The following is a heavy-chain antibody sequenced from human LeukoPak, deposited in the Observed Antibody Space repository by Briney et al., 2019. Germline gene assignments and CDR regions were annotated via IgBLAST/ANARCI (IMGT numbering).Heavy chain of an antibody. J-gene: IGHJ4*02. CDR2: IKQDGSDK. D-gene: IGHD2-2*01. CDR1: GFTFSSYW. Sequence: GGSLRLSCSASGFTFSSYWMSWVRQAPGKGLEWVANIKQDGSDKYYVDSVKGRFTISRDNAKNSLYLQMSSLRAEDTAVYYCARDGQQSSPYAYDYWGQGTLVTVSS. V-gene: IGHV3-7*03. CDR3: ARDGQQSSPYAYDY.